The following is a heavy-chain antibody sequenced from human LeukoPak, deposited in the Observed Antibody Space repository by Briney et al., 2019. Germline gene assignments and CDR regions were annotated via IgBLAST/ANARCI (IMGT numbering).Heavy chain of an antibody. CDR1: GGSISSYY. CDR2: IYYSGST. V-gene: IGHV4-59*01. CDR3: ARGVTVTSLIHYYYYMDV. J-gene: IGHJ6*03. D-gene: IGHD4-17*01. Sequence: SETLSLTCTVSGGSISSYYWSWIRQPPGKGLEWIGYIYYSGSTNYNPSLKSRVTISVDTSKNQFSLKLSSVTAADTAVYYCARGVTVTSLIHYYYYMDVWGKGTTVTVSS.